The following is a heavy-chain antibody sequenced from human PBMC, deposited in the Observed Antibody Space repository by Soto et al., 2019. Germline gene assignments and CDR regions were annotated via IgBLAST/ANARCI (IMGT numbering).Heavy chain of an antibody. J-gene: IGHJ4*02. CDR2: ISYSGMT. CDR1: GGSISGGDSY. V-gene: IGHV4-31*03. Sequence: QVQLQESGPGLVKPSQTLSLTCTVSGGSISGGDSYWSWIRQPPGKGLEWIGYISYSGMTYYNPSLKSRVTISIDTSKNQFSLKLRSVTAADTAVYYCARSQHLGELSLGYWGQGTLVTVSS. D-gene: IGHD3-16*02. CDR3: ARSQHLGELSLGY.